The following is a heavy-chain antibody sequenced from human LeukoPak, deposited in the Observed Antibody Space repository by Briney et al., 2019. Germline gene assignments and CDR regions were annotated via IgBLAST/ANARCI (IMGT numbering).Heavy chain of an antibody. Sequence: SGGSLRLSCAASGFTFSSYGMHWVRQAPGKGLEWVAFIRYDGSNKYYADSVKGRFTISRDNSKNTLYLQMNSLRAEDTAVYYCAKDAFAGYSSSWPAVFGYYYYMDVWGKGTTVTISS. CDR3: AKDAFAGYSSSWPAVFGYYYYMDV. CDR1: GFTFSSYG. D-gene: IGHD6-13*01. CDR2: IRYDGSNK. J-gene: IGHJ6*03. V-gene: IGHV3-30*02.